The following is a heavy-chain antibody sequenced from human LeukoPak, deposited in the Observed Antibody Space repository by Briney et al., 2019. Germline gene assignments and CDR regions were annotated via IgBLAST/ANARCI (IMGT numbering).Heavy chain of an antibody. CDR1: GYTFTVYY. CDR2: INPQSGGT. CDR3: ARERIAVPAVMFQYYGMDV. V-gene: IGHV1-2*02. J-gene: IGHJ6*02. D-gene: IGHD2-2*01. Sequence: ASVTVSCKASGYTFTVYYMHWVRQAPGQGLEGMRWINPQSGGTNYEQKFQGRVTTTRETPISTAYMELSRLRSDDTAVYYCARERIAVPAVMFQYYGMDVWGQGTTVTVSS.